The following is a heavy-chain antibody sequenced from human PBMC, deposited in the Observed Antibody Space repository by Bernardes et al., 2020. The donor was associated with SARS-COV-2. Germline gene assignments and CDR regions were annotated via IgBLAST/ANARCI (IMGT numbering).Heavy chain of an antibody. D-gene: IGHD1-26*01. V-gene: IGHV3-21*01. CDR3: ARVKVQVERIVGAQEGRYYYYGMDV. Sequence: GGSLRLSCAASGFTFSSYSMNWVRQAPGKGLEWVSSISSSSSYIYYADSVKGRFTISRDNAKNSLYLQMNSLRAEDTAVYYCARVKVQVERIVGAQEGRYYYYGMDVWGQGTTVTVSS. CDR2: ISSSSSYI. CDR1: GFTFSSYS. J-gene: IGHJ6*02.